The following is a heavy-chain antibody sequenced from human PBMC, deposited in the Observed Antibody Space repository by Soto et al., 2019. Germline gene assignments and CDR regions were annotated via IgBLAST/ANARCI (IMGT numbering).Heavy chain of an antibody. CDR3: ARGFPELLWFGALPYYFDY. V-gene: IGHV4-34*01. CDR2: INHSGST. J-gene: IGHJ4*02. D-gene: IGHD3-10*01. CDR1: GWAFSGYY. Sequence: PSDSLSLTFAVYGWAFSGYYWSWIRQPPGKGLEWIGEINHSGSTNYNPSLKSRVTISVDTSKNQFSLKLSSVTAADTAVYYCARGFPELLWFGALPYYFDYWGQGTLLSVSS.